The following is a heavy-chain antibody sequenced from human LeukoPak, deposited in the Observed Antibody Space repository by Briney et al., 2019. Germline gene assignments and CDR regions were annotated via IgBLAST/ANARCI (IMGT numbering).Heavy chain of an antibody. D-gene: IGHD2-2*01. J-gene: IGHJ4*02. CDR2: IYTSGST. V-gene: IGHV4-61*02. Sequence: SQTLSLTCTVSSGSISSGSYYWSWIRQPAGKGLEWIGRIYTSGSTNYNPSLKSRVTISVDTSKNQFSLKLSSVTAADTAVYYCARESDIVVVPAANYFDYWGQGTLVTVSS. CDR1: SGSISSGSYY. CDR3: ARESDIVVVPAANYFDY.